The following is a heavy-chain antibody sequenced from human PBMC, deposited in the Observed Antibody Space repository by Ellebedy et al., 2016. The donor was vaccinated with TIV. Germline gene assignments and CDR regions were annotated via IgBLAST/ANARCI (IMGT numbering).Heavy chain of an antibody. CDR1: AGTISRYY. J-gene: IGHJ5*02. Sequence: SETLSLXXTVSAGTISRYYWIWIRQPPGKGLEWLGYIYDSGSTSYNPSLKSRVTISVDTSKNQFSLKLSSVTPEDTAVYYCARDFTTVRGVMNPFDHWGQGILVTVSS. D-gene: IGHD3-10*01. CDR3: ARDFTTVRGVMNPFDH. V-gene: IGHV4-59*12. CDR2: IYDSGST.